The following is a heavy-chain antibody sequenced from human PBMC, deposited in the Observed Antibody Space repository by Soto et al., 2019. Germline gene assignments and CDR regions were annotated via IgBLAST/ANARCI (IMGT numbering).Heavy chain of an antibody. Sequence: SETLSLTCTVSGGSISSSSYYWGWIRQPPGKGLEWIGSIYYSGSTYYNPSLKSRVTISVDTSKNQFSLKLSSVTAADTAVYYCARPGIAAAGTPWNYYYGMDVWGQGTTVTVSS. V-gene: IGHV4-39*01. J-gene: IGHJ6*02. D-gene: IGHD6-13*01. CDR1: GGSISSSSYY. CDR2: IYYSGST. CDR3: ARPGIAAAGTPWNYYYGMDV.